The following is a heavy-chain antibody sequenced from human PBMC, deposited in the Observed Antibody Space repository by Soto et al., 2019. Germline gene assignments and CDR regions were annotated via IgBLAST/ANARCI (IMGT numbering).Heavy chain of an antibody. CDR2: IYSGGST. CDR3: AGRVGATNYGMDV. Sequence: GGSLRLSCAASESTVSSNYMNWVRQAPGKGLECVSTIYSGGSTYYADSVKGRFTISRDNSKNTLYLQMNNLRAEDTAVYYCAGRVGATNYGMDVWGQGTTVTVSS. V-gene: IGHV3-53*01. D-gene: IGHD1-26*01. CDR1: ESTVSSNY. J-gene: IGHJ6*02.